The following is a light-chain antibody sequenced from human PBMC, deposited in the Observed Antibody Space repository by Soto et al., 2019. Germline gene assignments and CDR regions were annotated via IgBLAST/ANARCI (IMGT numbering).Light chain of an antibody. CDR1: RSSIGSNT. V-gene: IGLV1-44*01. Sequence: QSVLTQPPSASGTPGQRVTISCSGSRSSIGSNTVNLYQHLPGSAPKLLIYSNNHRPSGVPDRFSASKAGASASLAISGLQSEGEGDYYCAAWDASLGGFYVFGSGTKVTVL. CDR2: SNN. J-gene: IGLJ1*01. CDR3: AAWDASLGGFYV.